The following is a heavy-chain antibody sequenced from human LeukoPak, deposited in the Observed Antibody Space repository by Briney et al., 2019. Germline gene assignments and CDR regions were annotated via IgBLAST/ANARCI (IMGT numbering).Heavy chain of an antibody. CDR1: GFTFSGYW. J-gene: IGHJ4*02. CDR2: IKPDGSEN. D-gene: IGHD1/OR15-1a*01. CDR3: ARNKGDD. V-gene: IGHV3-7*01. Sequence: QPGGSLRLSCAASGFTFSGYWMTWVRQAPGKGLEWVAIIKPDGSENYYVDSVKGRFTISRDNTKNSLCLQKNNLRAEDTAVYYCARNKGDDWGQGTLVTVSS.